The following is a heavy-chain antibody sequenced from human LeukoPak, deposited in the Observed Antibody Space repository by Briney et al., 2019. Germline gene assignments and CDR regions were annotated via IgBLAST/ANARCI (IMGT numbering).Heavy chain of an antibody. Sequence: SETLSLTCTVSGASIYSHDYYWDWIRQPPGKGLEWIGDINDSGSTNYNPSLKSRVTISVDTSKNQFSLKLSSVTAADTAVYYCARGTVPRGPIAAANWGYNWFDPWGQGTLVTVSS. J-gene: IGHJ5*02. D-gene: IGHD6-13*01. CDR1: GASIYSHDYY. V-gene: IGHV4-39*07. CDR3: ARGTVPRGPIAAANWGYNWFDP. CDR2: INDSGST.